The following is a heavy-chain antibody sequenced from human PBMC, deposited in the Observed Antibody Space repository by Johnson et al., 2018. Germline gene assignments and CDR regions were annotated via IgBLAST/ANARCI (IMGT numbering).Heavy chain of an antibody. CDR3: TRDWRNGACDL. V-gene: IGHV3-74*01. CDR2: IKGDGSTT. D-gene: IGHD1-1*01. J-gene: IGHJ3*01. CDR1: GFPFSDHW. Sequence: VQLQESGGGLVQPGGSLRLSCVASGFPFSDHWTFWVRQPPGKGLEWVYRIKGDGSTTTYADSVRGRFTISHDNAKNPVSRQMNSLTVEDTAMYYCTRDWRNGACDLWGQGTMVTVAS.